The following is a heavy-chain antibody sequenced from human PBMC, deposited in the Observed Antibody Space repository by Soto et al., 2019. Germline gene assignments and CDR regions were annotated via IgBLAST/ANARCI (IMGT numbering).Heavy chain of an antibody. Sequence: SEKVSCKASGFTFTSSAVQWVRQARGQRLEWIGWIVVGSGNTNYAQKFQERVTITRDMSTSTAYMELSSLRSEDTAVYYCAASKTGYSSGWTDYWGQGTLVTVSS. CDR2: IVVGSGNT. V-gene: IGHV1-58*01. CDR3: AASKTGYSSGWTDY. J-gene: IGHJ4*02. D-gene: IGHD6-19*01. CDR1: GFTFTSSA.